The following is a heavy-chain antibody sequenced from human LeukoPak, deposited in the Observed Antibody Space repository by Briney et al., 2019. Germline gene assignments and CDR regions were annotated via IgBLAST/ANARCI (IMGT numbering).Heavy chain of an antibody. V-gene: IGHV4-39*07. CDR1: GASISSNGHY. J-gene: IGHJ4*02. D-gene: IGHD3-10*01. Sequence: PSETLSLTCSVSGASISSNGHYWGWVRQPPGKGLEWIGSIYYTGRTYYSPSLESRLSISVDTPKNHFSLELRSVTAADTAVYYCARVDYSNSGSYPPHSDHWGQGTLATVSS. CDR2: IYYTGRT. CDR3: ARVDYSNSGSYPPHSDH.